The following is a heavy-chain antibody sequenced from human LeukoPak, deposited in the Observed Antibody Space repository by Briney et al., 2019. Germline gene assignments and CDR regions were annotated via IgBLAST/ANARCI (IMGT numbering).Heavy chain of an antibody. J-gene: IGHJ4*02. CDR1: GFTFSSYA. V-gene: IGHV3-64*01. CDR3: ARDSGEQWLPESFDY. D-gene: IGHD6-19*01. CDR2: ISSNGGST. Sequence: GGSLRLSCAASGFTFSSYAMHWVRQAPGKGLEYVSAISSNGGSTYYANSVKGRFTISRDNSKNTLYLQMGSLRAEDMAVYYCARDSGEQWLPESFDYWGQGTLVTVSS.